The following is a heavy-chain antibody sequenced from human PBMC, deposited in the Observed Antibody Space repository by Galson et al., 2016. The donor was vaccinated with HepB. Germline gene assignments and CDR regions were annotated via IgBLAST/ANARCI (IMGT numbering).Heavy chain of an antibody. D-gene: IGHD3-3*01. CDR3: ARGVGHDFWSSNYCFEY. J-gene: IGHJ4*02. V-gene: IGHV3-13*01. CDR2: IGTAGDT. Sequence: SLRLSCAASGFAFSSFDMHWVRQATGKGLEWVSAIGTAGDTYYPDAVKGRFPISRENAKKSLSLQMNSLRDEETAGYYCARGVGHDFWSSNYCFEYWGQGILVTVSS. CDR1: GFAFSSFD.